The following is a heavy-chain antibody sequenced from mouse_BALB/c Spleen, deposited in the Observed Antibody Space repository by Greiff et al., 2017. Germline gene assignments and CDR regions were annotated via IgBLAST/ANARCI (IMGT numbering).Heavy chain of an antibody. CDR1: GFTFSDYY. V-gene: IGHV5-4*02. CDR3: AREGLTTATGYAMDY. CDR2: ISDGGSYT. Sequence: EVQGVESGGGLVKPGGSLKLSCAASGFTFSDYYMYWVRQTPEKRLEWVATISDGGSYTYYPDSVKGRFTISRDNAKNNLYLQMSSLKSEDTAMYYCAREGLTTATGYAMDYWGQGTSVTVSS. J-gene: IGHJ4*01. D-gene: IGHD1-2*01.